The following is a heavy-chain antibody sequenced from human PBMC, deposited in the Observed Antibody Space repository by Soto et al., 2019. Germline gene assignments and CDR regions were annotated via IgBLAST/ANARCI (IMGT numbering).Heavy chain of an antibody. V-gene: IGHV3-48*02. D-gene: IGHD3-16*01. CDR2: IHSIRSII. CDR1: GFTFSSHA. J-gene: IGHJ4*02. Sequence: EVQLVESGGGLVQPGGSLRLSCAVSGFTFSSHAMNWVRQAPGKGLEWVAYIHSIRSIIYYADSVKGRFTISRDNAKNSLYLQMASLRDEYTAVYYCARDARNADYDYWGQGTLVTVSS. CDR3: ARDARNADYDY.